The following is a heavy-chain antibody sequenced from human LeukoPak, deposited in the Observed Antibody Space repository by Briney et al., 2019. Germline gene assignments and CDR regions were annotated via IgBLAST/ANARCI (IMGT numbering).Heavy chain of an antibody. J-gene: IGHJ4*02. CDR3: ANFVVVPAAIIPYFDY. CDR1: GFTFRSYV. V-gene: IGHV3-23*01. Sequence: PGGSLRLSCAASGFTFRSYVMSWVRQAPGKGLEWVSAISGSGGSTYYADSVKGRFTISRDDSKNTLYLQMNSLRAEDTAVYYCANFVVVPAAIIPYFDYWGQGTLVTVSS. D-gene: IGHD2-2*02. CDR2: ISGSGGST.